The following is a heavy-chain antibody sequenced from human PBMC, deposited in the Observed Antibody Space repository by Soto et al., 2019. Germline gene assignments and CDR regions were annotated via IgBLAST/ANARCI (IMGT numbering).Heavy chain of an antibody. D-gene: IGHD2-2*01. CDR1: GFTFSSYG. CDR2: ISYDGSNK. Sequence: QVQLVESGGGVVQPGRSLRLSCAASGFTFSSYGMHWVRQAPGKGLEWVAGISYDGSNKYYADSVKGRFTISRDNSKNTLYLQMNSLRAEDTAVYYCAKDHCQLLSNCDYWGQGTLVTVSS. J-gene: IGHJ4*02. V-gene: IGHV3-30*18. CDR3: AKDHCQLLSNCDY.